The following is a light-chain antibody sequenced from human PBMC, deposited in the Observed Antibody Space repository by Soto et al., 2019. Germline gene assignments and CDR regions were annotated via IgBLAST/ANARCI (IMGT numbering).Light chain of an antibody. CDR3: QQHNNWPFT. Sequence: EIVMTQSPATLSVSQGERATLSCRASQSISSNVAWYQQKPGQAPRLLIYGASTRATGIPATFSGSGAGTKFTLNIRRMQSEEFAVYYCQQHNNWPFTFGPGTKVDIK. CDR2: GAS. J-gene: IGKJ3*01. V-gene: IGKV3-15*01. CDR1: QSISSN.